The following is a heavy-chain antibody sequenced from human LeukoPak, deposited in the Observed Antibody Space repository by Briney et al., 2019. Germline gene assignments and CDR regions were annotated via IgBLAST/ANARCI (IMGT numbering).Heavy chain of an antibody. D-gene: IGHD3-10*01. CDR1: GYTFTSYD. Sequence: ASVKVSCKASGYTFTSYDINWVRQATGQGLEWMGWMNPNSGNTGYAQKFQGRVTMTRNTSISTAYMELSSLRSEDTAVYYCARGSYLRTKRLMVRGPNWFDPWGQGTLVTVYS. CDR2: MNPNSGNT. J-gene: IGHJ5*02. CDR3: ARGSYLRTKRLMVRGPNWFDP. V-gene: IGHV1-8*01.